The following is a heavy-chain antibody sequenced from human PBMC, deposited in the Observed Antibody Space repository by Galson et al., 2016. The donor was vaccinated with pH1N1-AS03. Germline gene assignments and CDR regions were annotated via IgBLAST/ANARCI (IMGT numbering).Heavy chain of an antibody. CDR3: ARQVRDGYNDYFDY. J-gene: IGHJ4*02. V-gene: IGHV5-51*01. D-gene: IGHD5-24*01. CDR1: GPIFTSYW. Sequence: QSGAEVTKPGESLKISCKTSGPIFTSYWVAWVRHMPGKGLEWMGIIYPGDSDTRYSPSFQGQVTISADRSINTAYLQWISLMASDTAIYYCARQVRDGYNDYFDYWGQGILVTVSS. CDR2: IYPGDSDT.